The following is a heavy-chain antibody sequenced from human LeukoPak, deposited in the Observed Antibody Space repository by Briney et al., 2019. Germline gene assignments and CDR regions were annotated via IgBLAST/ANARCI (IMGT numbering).Heavy chain of an antibody. Sequence: GGSLRLSCVASGFTFSSYAMHWVRQAPGKGLEWLAVIPYDGSNKYYADYVKGRCTASRDNSKNTLYLQMNSLRAEDTAVYCCARVITEQWLVPYYWGQGTRVTVSS. J-gene: IGHJ4*02. V-gene: IGHV3-30*14. CDR3: ARVITEQWLVPYY. CDR1: GFTFSSYA. D-gene: IGHD6-19*01. CDR2: IPYDGSNK.